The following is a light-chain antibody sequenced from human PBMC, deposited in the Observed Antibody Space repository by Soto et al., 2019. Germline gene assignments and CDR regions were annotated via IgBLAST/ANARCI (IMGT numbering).Light chain of an antibody. J-gene: IGKJ5*01. CDR3: QQRGDWPPIT. CDR2: NAS. CDR1: QSVSTF. Sequence: EIVMTQSPATLSVSPGERATLSFRSSQSVSTFLAWFQQKPGQPPRLPIYNASNRTTGIPARFSGSGSGTDFTLTISSLEPEDFAVYYCQQRGDWPPITFGQGTRLEIK. V-gene: IGKV3-11*01.